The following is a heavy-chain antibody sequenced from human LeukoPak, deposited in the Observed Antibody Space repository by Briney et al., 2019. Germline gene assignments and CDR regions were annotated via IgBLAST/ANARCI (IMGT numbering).Heavy chain of an antibody. CDR2: ISAYNGNT. CDR1: GYTFTSYG. V-gene: IGHV1-18*01. D-gene: IGHD3-10*01. Sequence: ASVKASCKASGYTFTSYGISWVRQAPGQGLEWMGWISAYNGNTNYAQKLQGRVTMTTDTSTSTAYMELRSLRSDDTAVYYCARTINYYGSGSFLGYFDYWGQGTLVTVSS. J-gene: IGHJ4*02. CDR3: ARTINYYGSGSFLGYFDY.